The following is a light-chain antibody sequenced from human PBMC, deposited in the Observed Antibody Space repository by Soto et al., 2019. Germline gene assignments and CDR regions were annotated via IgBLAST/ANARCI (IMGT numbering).Light chain of an antibody. CDR1: QSVSSSY. CDR3: QQYGSSPLT. V-gene: IGKV3-20*01. J-gene: IGKJ3*01. Sequence: EIVLTQSPGTLSLSPGERATLSCRASQSVSSSYLAWYQQKPGQAPRRPIYGASSRATGIPDRFSGSGSGTDFTLTISRLEPEDFAVYYCQQYGSSPLTFGPGTKVDIK. CDR2: GAS.